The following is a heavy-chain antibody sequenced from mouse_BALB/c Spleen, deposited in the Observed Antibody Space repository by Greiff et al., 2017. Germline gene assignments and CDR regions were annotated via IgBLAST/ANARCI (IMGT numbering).Heavy chain of an antibody. CDR2: IDPANGNT. CDR3: ARPHRYDDAMDY. V-gene: IGHV14-3*02. D-gene: IGHD2-14*01. Sequence: EVQGVESGAELVKPGASVKLSCTASGFNIKDTYMHWVKQRPEQGLEWIGRIDPANGNTKYDPKFQGKATITADTSSNTAYLQLSSLTSEDTAVYYCARPHRYDDAMDYWGQGTSVTVSS. CDR1: GFNIKDTY. J-gene: IGHJ4*01.